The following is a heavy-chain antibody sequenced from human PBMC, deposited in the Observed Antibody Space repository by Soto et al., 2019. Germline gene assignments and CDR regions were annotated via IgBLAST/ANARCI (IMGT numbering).Heavy chain of an antibody. J-gene: IGHJ6*02. V-gene: IGHV1-69*13. CDR2: IIPIFGTA. CDR3: ARADRDIVVVPAAILVGYYGMDV. Sequence: SVKVSCKASGGTFSSYAISWVRQAPGQGLEWMGGIIPIFGTANYAQKFQGRVTITADESTSTAYMELSSLRSEDTAVYYCARADRDIVVVPAAILVGYYGMDVWGQGTTVTVSS. D-gene: IGHD2-2*01. CDR1: GGTFSSYA.